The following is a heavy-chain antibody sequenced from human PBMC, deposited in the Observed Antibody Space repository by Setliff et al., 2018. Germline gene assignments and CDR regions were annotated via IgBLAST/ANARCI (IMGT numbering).Heavy chain of an antibody. V-gene: IGHV3-30-3*01. CDR2: ISYDGSNK. Sequence: GGSLRLSCAASGFTFSSYAMHWVRQAPGKGLEWVAVISYDGSNKYYADSVKGRFTISRDNSKNTLYLQMNSLRAEDTAVYYCASVRMEMATSPIDSWGQGTLVTVSS. CDR3: ASVRMEMATSPIDS. D-gene: IGHD5-12*01. CDR1: GFTFSSYA. J-gene: IGHJ4*02.